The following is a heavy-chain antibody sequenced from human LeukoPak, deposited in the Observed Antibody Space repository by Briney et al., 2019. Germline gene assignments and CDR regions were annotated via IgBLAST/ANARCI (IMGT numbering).Heavy chain of an antibody. D-gene: IGHD4-17*01. CDR2: INHSGST. V-gene: IGHV4-34*01. Sequence: PSETLSLTCAVYGGSFSGYYWSWIRQPPGKGLEWIGEINHSGSTNYNPSLKSRVTISVDTSKNQFSLKLSSVTAADTAVYYCAREVGDYALDCWGQGTLVTVSS. CDR3: AREVGDYALDC. J-gene: IGHJ4*02. CDR1: GGSFSGYY.